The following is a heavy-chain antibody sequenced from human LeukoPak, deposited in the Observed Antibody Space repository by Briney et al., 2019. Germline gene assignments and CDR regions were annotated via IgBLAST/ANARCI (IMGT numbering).Heavy chain of an antibody. CDR2: IYYSGST. CDR1: GGSISSYY. J-gene: IGHJ3*02. CDR3: ARDREDAFDI. Sequence: SETLSLTCTVSGGSISSYYWSWIRQPPGKGLEWIGYIYYSGSTNYNPSLKSRVTMSVDTSKNQFSLKLSSVTAADTAVYYCARDREDAFDIWGQGTMVTVSS. V-gene: IGHV4-59*01. D-gene: IGHD1-26*01.